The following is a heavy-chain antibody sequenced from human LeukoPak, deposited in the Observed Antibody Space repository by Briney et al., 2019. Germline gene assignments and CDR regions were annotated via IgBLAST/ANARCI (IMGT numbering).Heavy chain of an antibody. D-gene: IGHD3-16*01. V-gene: IGHV3-23*01. Sequence: GGSLRLSCAASGFTFSSYTMSWVRQSPGKGLEWVSAISGSGFETFYADSVKGRFTISRDNSNDTLYLQMNSLGADDTAIYYCAKDRDVYRAFDSWGQGTLVTVSS. CDR2: ISGSGFET. CDR3: AKDRDVYRAFDS. CDR1: GFTFSSYT. J-gene: IGHJ4*02.